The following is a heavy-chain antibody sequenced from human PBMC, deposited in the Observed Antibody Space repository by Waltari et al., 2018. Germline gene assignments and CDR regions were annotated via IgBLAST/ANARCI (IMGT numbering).Heavy chain of an antibody. CDR1: GYTFTAYG. D-gene: IGHD3-3*01. CDR3: ARRFIGAFDI. J-gene: IGHJ3*02. V-gene: IGHV1-18*04. CDR2: IRAPSDKT. Sequence: QVQLVQSGPETKRPGASVKVSCKASGYTFTAYGLSWVRQAPGQGLEWMGWIRAPSDKTSYAQKFQDRVTMTTDTTTSTAYMELRSLRSDDTAVYYCARRFIGAFDIWGQGTMVTVSS.